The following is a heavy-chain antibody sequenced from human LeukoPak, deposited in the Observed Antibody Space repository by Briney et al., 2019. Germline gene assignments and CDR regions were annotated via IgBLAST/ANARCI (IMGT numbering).Heavy chain of an antibody. J-gene: IGHJ5*02. D-gene: IGHD3-10*01. CDR3: ARGTVLLWFGELPPSWFDP. CDR1: GYTFTSYD. V-gene: IGHV1-8*01. CDR2: MNPNSGNT. Sequence: AASVNVSCKASGYTFTSYDINWVRQAPGQGLEWMGWMNPNSGNTGYAQKFQGRVTMTRNTSISTAYMELSSLRSEDTAVYYCARGTVLLWFGELPPSWFDPWGQGTLVTVSS.